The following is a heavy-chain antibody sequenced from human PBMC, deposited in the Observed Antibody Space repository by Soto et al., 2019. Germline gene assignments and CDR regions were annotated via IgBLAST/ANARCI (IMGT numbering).Heavy chain of an antibody. CDR3: ARVGDLVLYYRWSPSSNPKGWFDP. V-gene: IGHV4-30-4*01. D-gene: IGHD2-8*01. CDR2: IYYSGST. Sequence: SETLSLTCTVSGGSISSGDYYWSWIRQPPGKGLEWIGYIYYSGSTYYNPSLKSRVTISVDTSKNQFSLKLSSVTAADTAVYYCARVGDLVLYYRWSPSSNPKGWFDPWGQGTLVTVSS. J-gene: IGHJ5*02. CDR1: GGSISSGDYY.